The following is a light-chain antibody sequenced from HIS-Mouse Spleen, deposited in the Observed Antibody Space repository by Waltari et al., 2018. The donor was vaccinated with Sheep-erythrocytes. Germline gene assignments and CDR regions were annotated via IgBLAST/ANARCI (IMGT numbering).Light chain of an antibody. CDR2: RNN. CDR3: CSYAGSYNYV. J-gene: IGLJ1*01. Sequence: QSVLTQPPSASGTPGQRVTISCSGSSSNIGSNYVYWYQQLPGTAPKLLIYRNNQRPSGVPDRFSGSKSGTSASLTISGLQAEDEADYYCCSYAGSYNYVFGTGTKVTVL. V-gene: IGLV1-47*01. CDR1: SSNIGSNY.